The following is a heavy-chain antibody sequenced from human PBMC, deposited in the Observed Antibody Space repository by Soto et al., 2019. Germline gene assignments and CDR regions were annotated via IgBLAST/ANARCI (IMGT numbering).Heavy chain of an antibody. V-gene: IGHV3-48*03. CDR3: ARDRDGGSYYNY. Sequence: HPGGSLRLSCAASGSTFSSSEMHWVRQAPGKGLEWISYISKSSSVIYYADSVKGRFTISRDNAKNLLYLQMNSLRAEDTAVYYCARDRDGGSYYNYWGQGTQVSVSS. CDR1: GSTFSSSE. D-gene: IGHD1-26*01. CDR2: ISKSSSVI. J-gene: IGHJ4*02.